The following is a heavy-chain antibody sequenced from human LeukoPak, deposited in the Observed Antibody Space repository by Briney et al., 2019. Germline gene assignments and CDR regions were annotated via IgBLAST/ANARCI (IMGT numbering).Heavy chain of an antibody. V-gene: IGHV4-59*08. J-gene: IGHJ6*02. Sequence: PETLSLTCTVSGGSISSYYWSWIRQPPGKGLEWIGYIYYSGSTNYNPSLKSRVTISVDTSKDQFSLKLSSVTAADTAVYYCAGSIAVAGPYYGMDVWGQGTAVTVSS. D-gene: IGHD6-19*01. CDR1: GGSISSYY. CDR3: AGSIAVAGPYYGMDV. CDR2: IYYSGST.